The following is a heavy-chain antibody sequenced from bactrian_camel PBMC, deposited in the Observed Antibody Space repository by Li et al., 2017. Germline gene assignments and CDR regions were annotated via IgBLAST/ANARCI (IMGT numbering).Heavy chain of an antibody. J-gene: IGHJ4*01. Sequence: HVQLVESGGDSVQAGGSLRLTCTAVGTTFFNSDMGWYRQAPGNECELVGILRSNGTIDYADSVKGRFTISQDDAKKTGYLQMNSLEPGDTARYYCATAAEIASDSTLWGCLNQGTQVTVS. CDR2: LRSNGTI. V-gene: IGHV3S53*01. D-gene: IGHD1*01. CDR1: GTTFFNSD.